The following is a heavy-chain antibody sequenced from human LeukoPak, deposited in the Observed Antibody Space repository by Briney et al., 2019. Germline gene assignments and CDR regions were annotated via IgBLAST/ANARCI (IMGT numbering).Heavy chain of an antibody. CDR1: GFTVNYAW. D-gene: IGHD1-14*01. CDR2: IKSKTDGGTT. Sequence: GGSLRLSCAVSGFTVNYAWMSWVRQAPGKGLEWVGRIKSKTDGGTTDYAAPVKGRFTISRDDSKNTLYLEMNSLKTEDTAVYYCTSYNIRDAFHIWGQGTMVTVSS. V-gene: IGHV3-15*01. CDR3: TSYNIRDAFHI. J-gene: IGHJ3*02.